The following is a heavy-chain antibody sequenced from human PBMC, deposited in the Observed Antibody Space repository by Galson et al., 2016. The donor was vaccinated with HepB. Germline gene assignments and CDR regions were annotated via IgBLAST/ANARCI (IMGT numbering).Heavy chain of an antibody. J-gene: IGHJ4*02. CDR2: IIRMFGTV. CDR1: GGIFSSYA. Sequence: VKVSCKASGGIFSSYAMSWVRQAPGHGLEWMGGIIRMFGTVNYARKFQGRVTISADDSASTVYMELRGLRSDDTAVYYCARSQIVATFTGFAYWGQGTLVTVS. CDR3: ARSQIVATFTGFAY. V-gene: IGHV1-69*01. D-gene: IGHD5-12*01.